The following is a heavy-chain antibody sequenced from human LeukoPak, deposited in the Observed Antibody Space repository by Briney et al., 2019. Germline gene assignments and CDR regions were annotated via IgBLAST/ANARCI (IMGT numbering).Heavy chain of an antibody. V-gene: IGHV4-59*01. Sequence: SETLSLTCTVSGGSMSPYHWGWIRQPPGKGLEWIGYIYYSGSTNYNPSLKSRVTISVDTSKNQFSLKLSSVTAADTAVYYCALGGYGGNSHFDYWGQGTLVTVSS. CDR1: GGSMSPYH. CDR2: IYYSGST. J-gene: IGHJ4*02. D-gene: IGHD2-15*01. CDR3: ALGGYGGNSHFDY.